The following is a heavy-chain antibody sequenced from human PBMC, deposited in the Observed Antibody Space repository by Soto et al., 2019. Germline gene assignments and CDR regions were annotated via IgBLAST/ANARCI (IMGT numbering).Heavy chain of an antibody. CDR1: GGSFSGYY. CDR2: INHSGST. J-gene: IGHJ6*02. CDR3: ARGKYCSSTRCYYYYYYYGMDV. V-gene: IGHV4-34*01. Sequence: PSETLSLTCAVYGGSFSGYYWSWIRQPPGKGLEWIGEINHSGSTNYNPSLKSRVTISVDTSKNQFSLKLSSVTAADTAVYYCARGKYCSSTRCYYYYYYYGMDVWGQGTTVTVS. D-gene: IGHD2-2*01.